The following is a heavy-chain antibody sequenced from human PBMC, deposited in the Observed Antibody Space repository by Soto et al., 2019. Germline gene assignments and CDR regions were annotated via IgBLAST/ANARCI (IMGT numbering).Heavy chain of an antibody. CDR3: STGNWRSRY. Sequence: QVQLQQWGAGLLKPSETLSLTCAVYGGSFSGYYWHWIRQPPGKGLEWIGEINHSGSTNYNPSLKSRVTISAATSKNQVSLKLSSVTDADTAVYYCSTGNWRSRYWDQGTLVTVSS. V-gene: IGHV4-34*01. CDR2: INHSGST. J-gene: IGHJ4*02. D-gene: IGHD1-20*01. CDR1: GGSFSGYY.